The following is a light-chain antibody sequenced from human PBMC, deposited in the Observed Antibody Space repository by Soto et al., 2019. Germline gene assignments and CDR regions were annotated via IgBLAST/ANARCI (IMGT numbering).Light chain of an antibody. CDR3: SSYTSSSTRV. V-gene: IGLV2-14*01. CDR1: SSDVGGYNY. J-gene: IGLJ3*02. CDR2: EVS. Sequence: ALTQPASVSGSPGQSIPISCTGTSSDVGGYNYVSWYQQHPGKAPKLMIYEVSNRPSGVSNRFSGSKSGNTASLTISGLQAEDEADYYCSSYTSSSTRVFGGGTKLTVL.